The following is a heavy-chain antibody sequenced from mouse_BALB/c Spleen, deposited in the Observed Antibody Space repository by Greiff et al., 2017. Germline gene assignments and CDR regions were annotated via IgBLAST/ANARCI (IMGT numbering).Heavy chain of an antibody. Sequence: QVQLQQSGAELVRPGSSVKISCKASGYAFSSYWMNWVKQRPGQGLEWIGQIYPGDGDTNYNGKFKGKATLTADKSSSTAYMQLSSLTSEDSAVYFCARNYYRYAMDYWGQGTSVTVSS. V-gene: IGHV1-80*01. CDR3: ARNYYRYAMDY. D-gene: IGHD2-14*01. CDR1: GYAFSSYW. J-gene: IGHJ4*01. CDR2: IYPGDGDT.